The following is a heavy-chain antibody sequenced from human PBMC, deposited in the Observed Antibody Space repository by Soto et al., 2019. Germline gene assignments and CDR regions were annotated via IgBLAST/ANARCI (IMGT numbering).Heavy chain of an antibody. D-gene: IGHD4-17*01. J-gene: IGHJ6*02. V-gene: IGHV5-51*01. CDR1: GYSFTSYW. Sequence: GESLKISCKGSGYSFTSYWIGWVRQMPGKGLEWMGIIYPGDSDTRYSPSFQGQVTISADKSISTAYLQWSSLKASDTAMYYCARHFSAVTISYYYGMDVWGQGTTVTVSS. CDR3: ARHFSAVTISYYYGMDV. CDR2: IYPGDSDT.